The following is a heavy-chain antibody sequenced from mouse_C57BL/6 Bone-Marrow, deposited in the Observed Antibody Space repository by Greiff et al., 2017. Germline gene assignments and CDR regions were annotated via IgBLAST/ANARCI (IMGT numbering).Heavy chain of an antibody. CDR3: ARPLLRSSWFAY. Sequence: EVQRVESGGDLVKPGGSLKLSCAASGFTFSSYGMSWVRQTPDKRLEWVATISSGGSYTYYPDSVKGRFTISRDNAKNTLYLQMSSLKSEDTAMNYCARPLLRSSWFAYWGQGTLVTVSA. V-gene: IGHV5-6*01. CDR1: GFTFSSYG. J-gene: IGHJ3*01. D-gene: IGHD1-1*01. CDR2: ISSGGSYT.